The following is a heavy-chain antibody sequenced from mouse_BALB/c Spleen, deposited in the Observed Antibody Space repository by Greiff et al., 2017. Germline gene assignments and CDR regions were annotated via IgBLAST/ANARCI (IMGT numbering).Heavy chain of an antibody. Sequence: DVMLVESGGGLVQPGGSLKLSCAASGFTFSSYTMSWVRQTPEKRLEWVAYISNGGGSTYYPDTVKGRFTISRDNAKNTLYLQMSSLKSEDTAMYYCARHITRYYFDYWGQGTTLTVSS. CDR3: ARHITRYYFDY. J-gene: IGHJ2*01. CDR1: GFTFSSYT. D-gene: IGHD1-1*01. V-gene: IGHV5-12-2*01. CDR2: ISNGGGST.